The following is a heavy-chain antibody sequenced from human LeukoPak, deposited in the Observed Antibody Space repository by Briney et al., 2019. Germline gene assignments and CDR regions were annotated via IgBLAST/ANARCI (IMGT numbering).Heavy chain of an antibody. D-gene: IGHD2-15*01. J-gene: IGHJ3*02. CDR1: GFTFSSYS. CDR3: ARGLSAVAAEFDI. CDR2: IRYDGSNE. V-gene: IGHV3-30*02. Sequence: AGGSLRLSCAASGFTFSSYSMDWVRQAPGRGLEWVAFIRYDGSNEYYADSVKGRFTISRDNSKNTLYLQMNSLRAEDTAVYYCARGLSAVAAEFDIWGQGTMVTVSS.